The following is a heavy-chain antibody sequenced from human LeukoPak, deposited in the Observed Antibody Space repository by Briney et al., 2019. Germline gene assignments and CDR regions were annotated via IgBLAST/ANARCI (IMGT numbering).Heavy chain of an antibody. D-gene: IGHD3-10*01. CDR3: ARDAVRYYYYYMDV. CDR1: GFTFSSYA. Sequence: GGSLSLSCAASGFTFSSYAMHWVRQAPGKGLEWVAVISYDGSNKYYADSVKGRFTISRDNSKNTLYLQMNSLRAEDTAVYYCARDAVRYYYYYMDVWGKGTTVTVSS. V-gene: IGHV3-30*01. J-gene: IGHJ6*03. CDR2: ISYDGSNK.